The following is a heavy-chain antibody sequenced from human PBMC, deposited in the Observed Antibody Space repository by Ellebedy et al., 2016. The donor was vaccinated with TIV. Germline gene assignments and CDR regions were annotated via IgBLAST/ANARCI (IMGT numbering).Heavy chain of an antibody. D-gene: IGHD4-11*01. CDR3: AKDLWRNYVRYYFDY. CDR1: GYTFTSYD. Sequence: ASVKVSXXASGYTFTSYDINWVRQATGQGLEWMGWMNPNSGNTGYAQKFQGRVTMTRNTSISTAYMELSSLRAEDTAVYYCAKDLWRNYVRYYFDYWGQGTLVTVSS. V-gene: IGHV1-8*01. CDR2: MNPNSGNT. J-gene: IGHJ4*02.